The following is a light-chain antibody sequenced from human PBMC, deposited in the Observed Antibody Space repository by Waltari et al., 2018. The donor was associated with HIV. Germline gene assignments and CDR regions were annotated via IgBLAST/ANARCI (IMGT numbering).Light chain of an antibody. CDR1: TSDVGGYNY. J-gene: IGLJ1*01. V-gene: IGLV2-14*01. Sequence: QSALTQPASVSGSPGQSITISCTGTTSDVGGYNYVSWYQQHPGKAPKLMIYDVSKRPSGASNRFSGSKSGNTASLTISVLQAEDEADYYCSSYTSSSTYVFGTGTKVTVL. CDR2: DVS. CDR3: SSYTSSSTYV.